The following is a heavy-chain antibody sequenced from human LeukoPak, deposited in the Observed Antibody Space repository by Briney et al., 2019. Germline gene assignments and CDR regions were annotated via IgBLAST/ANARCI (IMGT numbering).Heavy chain of an antibody. V-gene: IGHV1-18*01. CDR3: ARHERDASLDHALDI. Sequence: ASVKVSCKASGYTFTSYGISWVRQAPGQGLEWMGWISAYNGNTNYAQKLQGRVTMTTDTSTSTAYMELRSLRSDDTAVYYCARHERDASLDHALDIWGQGTMVTVSS. J-gene: IGHJ3*02. D-gene: IGHD5-24*01. CDR2: ISAYNGNT. CDR1: GYTFTSYG.